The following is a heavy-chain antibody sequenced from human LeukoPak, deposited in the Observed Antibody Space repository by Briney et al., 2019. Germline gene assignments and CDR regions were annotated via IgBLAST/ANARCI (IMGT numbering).Heavy chain of an antibody. CDR1: GYTFTSYG. Sequence: ASVKVSCKASGYTFTSYGISWVRQAPGQGLEWMGWISAYNGNTNYAQKLQGRVTMTTDTSTSTAYMELRSLRSDDTAVYYCAREYCSGGSCHKPFDYWGQGTLATVSS. CDR2: ISAYNGNT. J-gene: IGHJ4*02. CDR3: AREYCSGGSCHKPFDY. V-gene: IGHV1-18*01. D-gene: IGHD2-15*01.